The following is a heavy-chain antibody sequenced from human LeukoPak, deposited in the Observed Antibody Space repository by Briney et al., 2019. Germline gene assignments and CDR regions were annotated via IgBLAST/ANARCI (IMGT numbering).Heavy chain of an antibody. D-gene: IGHD3-10*01. CDR2: ISAYNGNT. Sequence: ASVKVSCKASGYIFTSYGISWVRQAPGQGLEWMGWISAYNGNTNYAQRLQGRVTMTTDTSTRTAYMELRSLRPDDTAVYCCARVLTGDASNIWGQGTMVTVSS. CDR3: ARVLTGDASNI. J-gene: IGHJ3*02. CDR1: GYIFTSYG. V-gene: IGHV1-18*01.